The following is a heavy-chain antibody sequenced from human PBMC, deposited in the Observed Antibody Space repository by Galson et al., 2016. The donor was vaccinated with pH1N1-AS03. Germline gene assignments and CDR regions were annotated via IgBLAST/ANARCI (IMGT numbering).Heavy chain of an antibody. CDR1: GGSLTDYQ. V-gene: IGHV4-34*01. Sequence: ETLSLTCTASGGSLTDYQWSWIRRSPGKGLEWIGEISHSGITDYNPSLKSRVSISVDTSKDPFSLNLSSMPAAVAAVYYCARGNPFLGSSWYDDCWGQGSLVIASS. CDR3: ARGNPFLGSSWYDDC. CDR2: ISHSGIT. J-gene: IGHJ4*02. D-gene: IGHD6-13*01.